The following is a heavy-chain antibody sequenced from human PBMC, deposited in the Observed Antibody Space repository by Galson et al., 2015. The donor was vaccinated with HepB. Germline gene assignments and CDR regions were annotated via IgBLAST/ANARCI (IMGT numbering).Heavy chain of an antibody. J-gene: IGHJ6*02. V-gene: IGHV3-30*18. CDR1: GLIFSEYS. CDR3: AQDKRSISARHVSYYYYGMDV. CDR2: VSYDGSNK. Sequence: SLRLSCAASGLIFSEYSMHWVRQAPGKGLEWVAVVSYDGSNKNYADSVQGSFTISRDNSKNTLFLQMQSLRGEDTAVYYCAQDKRSISARHVSYYYYGMDVWGQGTTVTVSS. D-gene: IGHD6-6*01.